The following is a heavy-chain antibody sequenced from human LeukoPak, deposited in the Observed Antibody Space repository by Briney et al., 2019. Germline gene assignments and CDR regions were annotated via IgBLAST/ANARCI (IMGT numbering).Heavy chain of an antibody. CDR3: ARASSGTDY. Sequence: SETLSPTCAVFGYSITSDHYWGWVRQPPGKGLEWIATVYHTGSTYYSPSLKSRVTISLDTSKNEFSLKLTSVTAADSAVYYCARASSGTDYRGQGTLVTVSS. J-gene: IGHJ4*02. CDR2: VYHTGST. V-gene: IGHV4-38-2*01. CDR1: GYSITSDHY. D-gene: IGHD6-19*01.